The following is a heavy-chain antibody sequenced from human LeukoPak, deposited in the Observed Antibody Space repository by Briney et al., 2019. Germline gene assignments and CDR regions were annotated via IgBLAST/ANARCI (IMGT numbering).Heavy chain of an antibody. CDR2: ISGSGGST. V-gene: IGHV3-23*01. CDR1: GFTFSSYA. CDR3: AGYYYDSSGYIWEPSGAFDI. Sequence: GGSLRLSCAASGFTFSSYAMSWVRQAPGKGLEWVSAISGSGGSTYYADSVKGRFTISRDNSKNTLYLQMNSLRAEDTAVYYCAGYYYDSSGYIWEPSGAFDIWGQGTMVTVSS. D-gene: IGHD3-22*01. J-gene: IGHJ3*02.